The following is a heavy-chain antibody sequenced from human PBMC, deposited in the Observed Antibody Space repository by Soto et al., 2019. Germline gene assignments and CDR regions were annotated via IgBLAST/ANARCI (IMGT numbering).Heavy chain of an antibody. CDR1: GFTFSSYG. J-gene: IGHJ6*02. V-gene: IGHV3-33*01. D-gene: IGHD2-21*01. Sequence: QVQLVESGGGVVQPGRSLRLSCAASGFTFSSYGMHWVRQAPGKGLEWVAVIWYDGSNKYYADSVKGRFTISRDNSKNTLYLQMNSRRAEDTAVYYCARSDSPYYYYYGMDVWGQGTTVTVSS. CDR2: IWYDGSNK. CDR3: ARSDSPYYYYYGMDV.